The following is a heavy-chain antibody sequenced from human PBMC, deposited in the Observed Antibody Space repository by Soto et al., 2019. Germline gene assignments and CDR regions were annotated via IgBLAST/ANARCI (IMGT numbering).Heavy chain of an antibody. CDR3: ARGGVEPLRGGGMDV. CDR1: GFTFSSYA. V-gene: IGHV3-30-3*01. Sequence: QVQLVESGGGVVQPGRSLRLSCAASGFTFSSYAMHWVRQAPGKGLEWVAVISYDGSNKYYADSVKRRFTISRDNSKNTLYLQMNSLRAEDTAVYYCARGGVEPLRGGGMDVWGQGTTVTVSS. CDR2: ISYDGSNK. D-gene: IGHD3-3*01. J-gene: IGHJ6*02.